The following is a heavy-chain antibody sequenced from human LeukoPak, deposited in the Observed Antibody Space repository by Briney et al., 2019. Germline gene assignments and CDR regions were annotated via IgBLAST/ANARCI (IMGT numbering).Heavy chain of an antibody. CDR2: IYYSGST. CDR1: GGSIRSYY. D-gene: IGHD3-22*01. J-gene: IGHJ3*02. V-gene: IGHV4-59*01. CDR3: ARDYDGSSGYYSGDAFDI. Sequence: SETLSLTCTVSGGSIRSYYWSWVRQPPGKGLEWIGYIYYSGSTNYNPSLKSRVTISVDTSKNQFSLKLSSVTAADTAVYYCARDYDGSSGYYSGDAFDIWGQGTMVTVSS.